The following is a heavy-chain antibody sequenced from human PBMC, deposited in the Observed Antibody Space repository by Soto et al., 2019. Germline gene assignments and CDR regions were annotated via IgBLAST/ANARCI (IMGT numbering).Heavy chain of an antibody. J-gene: IGHJ4*02. V-gene: IGHV3-33*01. CDR1: GFTFSSYG. CDR2: IWSDGINK. D-gene: IGHD6-13*01. CDR3: ARDHASWPPGY. Sequence: QVQLVESGGGVVQPEGSLTLSCAASGFTFSSYGMHWVRQAPGKGLEWVAVIWSDGINKNYADSVKGRFTISRDNSKSTLYLEMNSLGDEDTAVYYCARDHASWPPGYWGPGTLVTVSS.